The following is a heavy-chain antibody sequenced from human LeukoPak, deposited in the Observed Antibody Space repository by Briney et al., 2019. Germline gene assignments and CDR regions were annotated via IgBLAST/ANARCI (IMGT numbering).Heavy chain of an antibody. D-gene: IGHD3-9*01. V-gene: IGHV3-48*04. J-gene: IGHJ4*02. CDR1: GVPFSTYN. Sequence: PGGSLRLSCVASGVPFSTYNMNWVRQAPGKGLEWVSYISSSSTTIFYADSVKGRFTISRDNAKNSLYLQMNSLRAEDTALYYCAKDRSADNYDILTGAFDYWGQGTLVTVSS. CDR2: ISSSSTTI. CDR3: AKDRSADNYDILTGAFDY.